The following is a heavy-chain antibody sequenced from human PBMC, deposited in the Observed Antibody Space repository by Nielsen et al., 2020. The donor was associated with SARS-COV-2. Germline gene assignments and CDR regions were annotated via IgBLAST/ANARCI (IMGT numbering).Heavy chain of an antibody. J-gene: IGHJ5*02. CDR3: ARMALPIAVAGTSWFDP. Sequence: ASVKVSCKASGYTFTGYYIHWVRQAPGQGLEWMGRINPKRDDINSAQKFQGRVTLTWDTAISTAYMELSGLKSDDTAIYYCARMALPIAVAGTSWFDPWGQGTLVTVST. D-gene: IGHD6-19*01. V-gene: IGHV1-2*06. CDR2: INPKRDDI. CDR1: GYTFTGYY.